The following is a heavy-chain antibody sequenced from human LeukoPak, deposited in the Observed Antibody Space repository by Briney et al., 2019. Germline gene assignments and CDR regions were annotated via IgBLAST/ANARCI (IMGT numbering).Heavy chain of an antibody. Sequence: PGASLRLSCAASGFTFSNYAMSWVRQAPGKGLEWVSVITGSGGNTYYADSVKGRFTISRDNSKNTVSLQMNSLRAEDTAVYYCAKWGDYDVLTGYYVSDYWGQGTLVTVSS. D-gene: IGHD3-9*01. CDR2: ITGSGGNT. CDR1: GFTFSNYA. V-gene: IGHV3-23*01. J-gene: IGHJ4*02. CDR3: AKWGDYDVLTGYYVSDY.